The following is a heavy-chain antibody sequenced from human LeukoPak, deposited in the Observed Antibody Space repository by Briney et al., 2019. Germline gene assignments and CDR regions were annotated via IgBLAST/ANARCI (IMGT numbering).Heavy chain of an antibody. J-gene: IGHJ4*02. CDR1: GFTFSDSA. V-gene: IGHV3-21*04. CDR2: INNVASHI. D-gene: IGHD3-3*01. CDR3: AREPFWSGYYSNLHFDY. Sequence: PGGSLRLSCAASGFTFSDSAMNWVRQAPGEGLEWVSSINNVASHIYYADSVRGRFTISRDNSKNTLYLQMNSLRAEDTAVYYCAREPFWSGYYSNLHFDYWGQGTLVTVSS.